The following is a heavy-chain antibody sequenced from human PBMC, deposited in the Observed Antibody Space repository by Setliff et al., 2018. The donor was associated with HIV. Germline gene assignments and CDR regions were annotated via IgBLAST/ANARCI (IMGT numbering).Heavy chain of an antibody. CDR2: ISGGSTLI. CDR3: ATGGGGSSGSRWFDY. CDR1: GFTFSIYA. J-gene: IGHJ4*02. Sequence: GGSLRLSCAASGFTFSIYAMTWVRRVPGKGLEWLSCISGGSTLIQYADSVKGRFTVSRDNVDNSLSLQMNNLRAEDTAFYYCATGGGGSSGSRWFDYWGRGTLVTVSS. D-gene: IGHD2-15*01. V-gene: IGHV3-48*01.